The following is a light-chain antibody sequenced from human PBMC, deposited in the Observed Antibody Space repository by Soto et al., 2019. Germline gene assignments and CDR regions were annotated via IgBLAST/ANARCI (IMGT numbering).Light chain of an antibody. Sequence: EIVLTQSPGTLSLSPGERATLSCRASQSVSSSYLAWYQQKTGQAPRLLIYGASSRATGIPDRFSGSGSGTDFTLTISRVEPEDFAVYYCQQYGRAFGQGTRLEIK. CDR2: GAS. CDR3: QQYGRA. V-gene: IGKV3-20*01. CDR1: QSVSSSY. J-gene: IGKJ5*01.